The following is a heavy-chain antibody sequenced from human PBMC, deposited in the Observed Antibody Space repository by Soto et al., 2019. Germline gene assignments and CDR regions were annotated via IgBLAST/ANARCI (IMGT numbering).Heavy chain of an antibody. CDR1: GGSFSGYY. Sequence: PSEPLSLTCAVYGGSFSGYYWSWIRQPPGKGLEWIGEINHSGSTNYNPSLKSRVAISVDTAKNQFSLKLRSVTDADTAVYSWARAKFAGNNYGDDYWGQRTRATVS. CDR3: ARAKFAGNNYGDDY. D-gene: IGHD4-17*01. J-gene: IGHJ4*02. V-gene: IGHV4-34*01. CDR2: INHSGST.